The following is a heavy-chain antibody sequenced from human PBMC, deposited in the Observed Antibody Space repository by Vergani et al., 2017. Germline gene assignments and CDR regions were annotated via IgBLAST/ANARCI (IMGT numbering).Heavy chain of an antibody. CDR1: GFTFSSYA. J-gene: IGHJ4*02. CDR3: ARSFSGWGWSGYYFDY. V-gene: IGHV3-64D*06. CDR2: ISSNGGST. Sequence: EVQLLESGGGLVQPGGSLRLSCSASGFTFSSYAMHWVRQAPGKGLEYVSAISSNGGSTYYADSVKGRFTISRDNSKNTLYLQMSSLRAEDTAVYYCARSFSGWGWSGYYFDYWGQGTLVTVSS. D-gene: IGHD6-19*01.